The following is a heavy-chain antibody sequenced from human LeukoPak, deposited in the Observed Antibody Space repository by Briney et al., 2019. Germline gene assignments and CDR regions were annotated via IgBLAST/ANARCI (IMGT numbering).Heavy chain of an antibody. CDR2: ISPSGSST. CDR1: GFTFSSYA. CDR3: VRDFLGESGAGGP. J-gene: IGHJ5*02. D-gene: IGHD3-10*01. V-gene: IGHV3-21*01. Sequence: NSGGSLRLSCAASGFTFSSYAMSWVRQAPGKGLEWVSSISPSGSSTFHADSVKGRFTISRDNAKRSLYFQMNTLGGDDTAVYYCVRDFLGESGAGGPWGQGTLVTVSS.